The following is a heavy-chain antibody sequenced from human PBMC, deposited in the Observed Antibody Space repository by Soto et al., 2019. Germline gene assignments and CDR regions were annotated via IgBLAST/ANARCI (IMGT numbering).Heavy chain of an antibody. CDR3: ARGKWFRDFPLDY. CDR2: IYDSGST. Sequence: SETLSLTCTVSGGSISSSYWSWIRQPPGKGLEWIGYIYDSGSTYYNSSLKSRVTMSVDTSKNQFSLKLSSVTAADTAVYYCARGKWFRDFPLDYWGPGTLVT. CDR1: GGSISSSY. V-gene: IGHV4-59*08. D-gene: IGHD3-10*01. J-gene: IGHJ4*02.